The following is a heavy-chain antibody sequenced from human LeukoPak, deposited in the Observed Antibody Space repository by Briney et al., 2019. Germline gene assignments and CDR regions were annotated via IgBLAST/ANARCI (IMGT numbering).Heavy chain of an antibody. V-gene: IGHV3-7*01. CDR3: AKNRGSAYYADY. Sequence: GGSLRLSCAASGFTFTGYWMSWVRQAPGKGLEWVANIKQDGSEKNYVDSVKGRLTISRDNAKNSLYLQMNTLRAEDTAVYYCAKNRGSAYYADYWGQGTLVTVSS. J-gene: IGHJ4*02. CDR1: GFTFTGYW. CDR2: IKQDGSEK. D-gene: IGHD3-3*01.